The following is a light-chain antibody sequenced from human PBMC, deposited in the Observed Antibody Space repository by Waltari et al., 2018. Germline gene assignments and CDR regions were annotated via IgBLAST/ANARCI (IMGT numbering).Light chain of an antibody. CDR1: NIERKS. J-gene: IGLJ3*02. Sequence: SYVLTQTPSLSVAPGQTARIPCGGYNIERKSVHWYQQRSGQAPVLVLDDDTDRPAEVPALFSVSKAGDTATLSIYRDEAGDESDYYCQVWDGSSDRPVVFGGGTMLTVL. CDR3: QVWDGSSDRPVV. V-gene: IGLV3-21*02. CDR2: DDT.